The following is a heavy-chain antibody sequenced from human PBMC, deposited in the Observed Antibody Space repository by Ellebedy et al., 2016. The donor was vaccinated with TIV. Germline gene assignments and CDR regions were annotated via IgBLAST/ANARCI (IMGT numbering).Heavy chain of an antibody. CDR2: INPNGGGT. J-gene: IGHJ4*02. D-gene: IGHD2-21*02. Sequence: ASVKVSXXASGYTFTDYYMHWVRQAPGQGLEWMGWINPNGGGTNYAQKFQGRVTMTKDTSITTAYMELSSLRSDDAAIYYCARRASCGGDCRRGEVDNWGQGTLVTVSS. V-gene: IGHV1-2*02. CDR1: GYTFTDYY. CDR3: ARRASCGGDCRRGEVDN.